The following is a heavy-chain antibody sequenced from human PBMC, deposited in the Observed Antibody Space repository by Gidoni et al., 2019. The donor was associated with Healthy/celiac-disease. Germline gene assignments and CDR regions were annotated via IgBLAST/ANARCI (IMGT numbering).Heavy chain of an antibody. CDR1: GISLSTSGVG. D-gene: IGHD6-13*01. V-gene: IGHV2-5*02. CDR2: IYWDDGK. CDR3: ARRPGIAAAGSSWFDP. J-gene: IGHJ5*02. Sequence: QITVKESGPTLVKPTQTLTLTFTFSGISLSTSGVGVGWIRQPPGKALEWLALIYWDDGKCYIPSLKGLLTITKDTSKTQVVLTITNMDPVDTATYYCARRPGIAAAGSSWFDPWGQGTLVTVSS.